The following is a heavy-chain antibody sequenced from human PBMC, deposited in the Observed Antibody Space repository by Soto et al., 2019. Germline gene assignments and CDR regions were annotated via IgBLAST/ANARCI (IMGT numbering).Heavy chain of an antibody. CDR1: GFTFSNAW. J-gene: IGHJ4*02. Sequence: GGSLRLSCAASGFTFSNAWMNWVRQAPGKGLEWVGRIKSKTDGGTTDYAAPVKGRFTISRDDSKNTLYLQMNSLKTEDTAVYYCTTAPYYDFWSGYYGGFWAHDYWGQGTLVTVSS. CDR3: TTAPYYDFWSGYYGGFWAHDY. CDR2: IKSKTDGGTT. D-gene: IGHD3-3*01. V-gene: IGHV3-15*07.